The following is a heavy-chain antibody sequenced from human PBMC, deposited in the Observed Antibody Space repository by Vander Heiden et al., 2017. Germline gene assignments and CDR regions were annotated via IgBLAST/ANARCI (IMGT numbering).Heavy chain of an antibody. J-gene: IGHJ4*02. CDR2: IKQDASSK. Sequence: EVQSVESGGGLVQPGGSRRLSCAASAFTFSNHGMTWVGQAPGKGRGWVANIKQDASSKYYVDSVKGRFTISRDNAKNSLYLQMTSLRAEDTAVYYCARWYYDGSTYSLDYWGQGTLVTVSS. CDR1: AFTFSNHG. CDR3: ARWYYDGSTYSLDY. D-gene: IGHD3-22*01. V-gene: IGHV3-7*01.